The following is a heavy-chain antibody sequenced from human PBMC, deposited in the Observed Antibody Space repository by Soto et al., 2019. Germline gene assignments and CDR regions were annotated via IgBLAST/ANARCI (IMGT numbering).Heavy chain of an antibody. J-gene: IGHJ4*02. CDR3: ARVGGSGYYSIDY. CDR2: ISSSSSYT. D-gene: IGHD3-22*01. Sequence: PGGSLRLSCAASGFTFSDYYMSWIRQAPGKGLEWVSYISSSSSYTNYADSVKGRFTISRDNAQNSLYLQMNSLRAEATAVFYCARVGGSGYYSIDYWGQGTLVTVS. CDR1: GFTFSDYY. V-gene: IGHV3-11*05.